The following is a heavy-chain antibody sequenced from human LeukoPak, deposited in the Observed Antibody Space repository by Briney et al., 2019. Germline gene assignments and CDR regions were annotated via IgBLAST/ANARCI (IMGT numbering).Heavy chain of an antibody. CDR2: IYYSGST. Sequence: SETLSLTCTVSGGSISSHYWSWVRQPPGKGLEWIGYIYYSGSTNYNPSLKSRVTISVDTSKNQFSLKLSSVTAADTAVYYCARERELNWFDPWGQGTLVTVSS. CDR3: ARERELNWFDP. D-gene: IGHD1-7*01. CDR1: GGSISSHY. V-gene: IGHV4-59*11. J-gene: IGHJ5*02.